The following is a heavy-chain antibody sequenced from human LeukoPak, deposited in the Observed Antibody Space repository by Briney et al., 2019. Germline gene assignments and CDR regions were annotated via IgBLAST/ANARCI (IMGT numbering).Heavy chain of an antibody. J-gene: IGHJ6*03. CDR3: AREYSYGYYYYYYMDV. Sequence: NTGGSLRLSCAASGFTFSSYSMNWVRQAPGKGLEWVSSISSSSSYIYYADSVKGRFTISRDSAKNSLYLQMNSLRAEDTAVYYCAREYSYGYYYYYYMDVWGKGTTVTVSS. CDR1: GFTFSSYS. CDR2: ISSSSSYI. V-gene: IGHV3-21*01. D-gene: IGHD5-18*01.